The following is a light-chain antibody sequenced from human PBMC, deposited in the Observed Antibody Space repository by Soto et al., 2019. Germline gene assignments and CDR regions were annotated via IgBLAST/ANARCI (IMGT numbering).Light chain of an antibody. CDR2: DVS. Sequence: QSALTQPASVSGSPGQSITISCTGTSSDVGGYNYVSWYQQHPGKAPKLMIYDVSNRPSGVSNRFSGSKSGNTASLTISGLQAEDEADYYCSSYTSSNIPYVFGAGTQLTVL. V-gene: IGLV2-14*01. J-gene: IGLJ1*01. CDR3: SSYTSSNIPYV. CDR1: SSDVGGYNY.